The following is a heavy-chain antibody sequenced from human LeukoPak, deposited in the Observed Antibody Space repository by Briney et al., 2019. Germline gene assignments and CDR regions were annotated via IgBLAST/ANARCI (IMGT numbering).Heavy chain of an antibody. Sequence: PSETLSLTCTVSGGSISSYYWSWIRQPAGKGLEWIGRIYTSGSTNYNPSLKSRVTISVDKSKNQFSLKLSSVTAADTAVYYCARGPEIVVAGTTFGAYKWFHPWGQGTLLTVSS. J-gene: IGHJ5*02. D-gene: IGHD6-19*01. V-gene: IGHV4-4*07. CDR3: ARGPEIVVAGTTFGAYKWFHP. CDR2: IYTSGST. CDR1: GGSISSYY.